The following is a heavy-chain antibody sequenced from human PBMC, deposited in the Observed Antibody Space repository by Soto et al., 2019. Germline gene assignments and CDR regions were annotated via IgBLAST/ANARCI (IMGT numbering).Heavy chain of an antibody. CDR3: ARAYYDFWSGYYPRDPGDYYYGMDV. V-gene: IGHV3-33*01. D-gene: IGHD3-3*01. Sequence: GGSLRLSCAASGFTFSSYGMHWVRQAPGKGLEWVAVKWYDGSNKYYADSVKGRFTISRDDSKNTLYLQMNSLRAEDTAVYYCARAYYDFWSGYYPRDPGDYYYGMDVWGQGTTVTVSS. J-gene: IGHJ6*02. CDR2: KWYDGSNK. CDR1: GFTFSSYG.